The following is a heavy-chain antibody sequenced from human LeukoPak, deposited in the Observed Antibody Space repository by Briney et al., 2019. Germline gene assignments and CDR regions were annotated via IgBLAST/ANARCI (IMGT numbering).Heavy chain of an antibody. CDR1: GFTFGNYP. J-gene: IGHJ4*02. Sequence: PGGSLRLSCAGSGFTFGNYPMIWVRQAPGKGPEWVSAIGSGSTTYYADSVRGRFTISRDNSKNTLYLQLNSLTAEDTAVYYCARLNSSSPDYWGQGALVTVSS. V-gene: IGHV3-23*01. D-gene: IGHD6-6*01. CDR3: ARLNSSSPDY. CDR2: IGSGSTT.